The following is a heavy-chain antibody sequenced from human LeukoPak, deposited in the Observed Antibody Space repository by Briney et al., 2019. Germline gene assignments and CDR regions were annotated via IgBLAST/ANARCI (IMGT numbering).Heavy chain of an antibody. Sequence: PSETLSLTCTVSGGSISSYYWSWIQQPAGKGLEWIGRIYTSGSTNYNPSLKSRVTMSVDTSKNQFSLKLSSVTAADTAVYYCAREGLYCSSTSCYTSWFDPWGQGTLVTVSS. CDR2: IYTSGST. J-gene: IGHJ5*02. CDR3: AREGLYCSSTSCYTSWFDP. CDR1: GGSISSYY. V-gene: IGHV4-4*07. D-gene: IGHD2-2*02.